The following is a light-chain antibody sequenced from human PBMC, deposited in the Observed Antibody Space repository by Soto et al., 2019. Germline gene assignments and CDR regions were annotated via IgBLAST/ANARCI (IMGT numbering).Light chain of an antibody. CDR3: LQYNAFSQT. J-gene: IGKJ1*01. CDR1: QSIGDW. V-gene: IGKV1-5*01. CDR2: DAS. Sequence: DIQMTQSPSTLSASVGDRVTITCRASQSIGDWLAWYQQKPGKAPKVLIYDASSLQGGVPSRFSGSGSGTEFTLTIGSLQPDDFATYYCLQYNAFSQTFGQGTKVDI.